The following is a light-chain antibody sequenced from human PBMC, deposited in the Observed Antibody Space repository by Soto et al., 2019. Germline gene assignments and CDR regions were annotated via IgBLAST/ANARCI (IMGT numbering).Light chain of an antibody. CDR2: GAS. CDR3: KQHGSSPRT. CDR1: QSVSSSY. Sequence: EMVLTQSPGTLSLSAGERATLSCTASQSVSSSYLAWYQQKPGQAPRLLIYGASSRASGIPDRFIGSGSGTDFTLTISRLKPDDFAVYSSKQHGSSPRTFGQQTKLETK. V-gene: IGKV3-20*01. J-gene: IGKJ2*01.